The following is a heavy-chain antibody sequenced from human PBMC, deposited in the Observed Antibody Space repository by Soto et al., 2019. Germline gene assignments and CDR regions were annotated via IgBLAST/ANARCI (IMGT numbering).Heavy chain of an antibody. J-gene: IGHJ3*02. CDR2: ISSSSSYI. Sequence: GGSLRLSCAASGFTFSSYSMNWVRQAPGKGLEWVSSISSSSSYIYYADSVKGRFTISRDNAKNSLYLQMNSLRAEDTAVYYCASLVRIVAPPDAFDIWAQGTMVTVSS. D-gene: IGHD3-22*01. CDR1: GFTFSSYS. V-gene: IGHV3-21*01. CDR3: ASLVRIVAPPDAFDI.